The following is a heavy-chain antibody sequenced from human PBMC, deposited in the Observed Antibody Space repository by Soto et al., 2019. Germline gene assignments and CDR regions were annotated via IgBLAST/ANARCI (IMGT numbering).Heavy chain of an antibody. J-gene: IGHJ5*01. V-gene: IGHV3-23*01. D-gene: IGHD2-21*02. CDR1: GFAFYNYG. CDR3: ATCRGGDCYSDS. Sequence: PGGSLRLSCVASGFAFYNYGMSWVRQAPGRGLDWVSGISESGGATYYADSVKGRFTISRDNSKNTLYLQMNSLTVDDTAVYYCATCRGGDCYSDSWGQGTLVTVSS. CDR2: ISESGGAT.